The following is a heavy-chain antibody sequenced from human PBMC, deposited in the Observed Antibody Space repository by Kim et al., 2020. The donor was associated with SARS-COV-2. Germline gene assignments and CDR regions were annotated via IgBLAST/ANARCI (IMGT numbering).Heavy chain of an antibody. Sequence: GGSLRLSCAASGFTFSSYAMSWVRQAPGKGLEWVSVVSGSGSSTYYADSVKGRFTISRHNSKNTLFLQMNSLRVEDTAVYYCAKAAGDGYSPDYWGPGT. J-gene: IGHJ4*02. CDR3: AKAAGDGYSPDY. CDR2: VSGSGSST. D-gene: IGHD4-4*01. CDR1: GFTFSSYA. V-gene: IGHV3-23*01.